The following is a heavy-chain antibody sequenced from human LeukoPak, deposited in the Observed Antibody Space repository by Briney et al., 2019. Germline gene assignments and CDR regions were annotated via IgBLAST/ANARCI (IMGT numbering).Heavy chain of an antibody. CDR1: GYSFISYG. CDR3: ARATNYGSGSYYLFDY. D-gene: IGHD3-10*01. J-gene: IGHJ4*02. Sequence: GASVKVSCKASGYSFISYGISWVRQSPGQGLDWMGWISVYNGNIHYAQKFQGRVTVTTDTSTNTAYMELRSLRSDDTAVYYCARATNYGSGSYYLFDYWGQGTLVTVSS. CDR2: ISVYNGNI. V-gene: IGHV1-18*01.